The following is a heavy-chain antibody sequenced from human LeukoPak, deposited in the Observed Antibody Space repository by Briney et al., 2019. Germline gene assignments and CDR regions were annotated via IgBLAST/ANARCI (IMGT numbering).Heavy chain of an antibody. Sequence: GGSLRLSCAASGFTLSSYWMHWVRQAPGKGLVWVSRINSDWRSTVYADSVKGRFTIYRDNAKNTLYLQMNSLRAEDTAVYYCARGPVVRGVTINGFLTYWGQGTLVTVSS. CDR1: GFTLSSYW. J-gene: IGHJ4*02. CDR3: ARGPVVRGVTINGFLTY. V-gene: IGHV3-74*01. CDR2: INSDWRST. D-gene: IGHD3-10*01.